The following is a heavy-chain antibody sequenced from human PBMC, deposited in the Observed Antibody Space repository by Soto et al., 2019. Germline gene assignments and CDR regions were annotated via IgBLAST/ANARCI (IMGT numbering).Heavy chain of an antibody. V-gene: IGHV1-3*05. J-gene: IGHJ4*02. Sequence: QVQLVQSEAEEKKPGASVKVSCKASGYSFSSYAMYWVRQAPGQGLEWMGWINPGNGNTKYSQKLQGRVTITRDTSASTAYMELTSLSSEDTAVYYCARVDGTYWGQETLVSVSS. CDR3: ARVDGTY. CDR2: INPGNGNT. D-gene: IGHD1-26*01. CDR1: GYSFSSYA.